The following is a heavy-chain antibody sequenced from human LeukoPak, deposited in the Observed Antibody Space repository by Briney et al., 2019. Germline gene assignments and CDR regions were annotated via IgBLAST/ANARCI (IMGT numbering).Heavy chain of an antibody. CDR3: ARDYADYVGYFFFDY. CDR1: GFTFNNYA. V-gene: IGHV3-23*01. D-gene: IGHD4-17*01. CDR2: ISGGGETT. Sequence: GGSLRLSCAASGFTFNNYAMNWVRQAPGKGLEWVSSISGGGETTYYEDSAKGRFTISRDNSQNTLYLQMNSLRAEDTAVYYCARDYADYVGYFFFDYWGQGTLVTVSS. J-gene: IGHJ4*02.